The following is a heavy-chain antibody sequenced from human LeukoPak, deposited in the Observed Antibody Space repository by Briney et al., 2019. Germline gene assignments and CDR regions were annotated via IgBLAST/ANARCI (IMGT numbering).Heavy chain of an antibody. V-gene: IGHV4-61*02. J-gene: IGHJ6*03. D-gene: IGHD6-13*01. Sequence: SETLSLTCTVSGGSISSGSYFWSWIRQPAGTGLQWIGRIYTGGSTNYNPSLKSRVTMSVDTSKNQFSLKLTSVTAADTAVYYCARGYSSSWYHINPYYYMDVWGKGTTVTVSS. CDR3: ARGYSSSWYHINPYYYMDV. CDR1: GGSISSGSYF. CDR2: IYTGGST.